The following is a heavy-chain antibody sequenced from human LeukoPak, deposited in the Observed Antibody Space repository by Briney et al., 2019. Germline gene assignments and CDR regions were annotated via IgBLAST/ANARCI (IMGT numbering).Heavy chain of an antibody. CDR3: ARYNPPFGGVISLIDY. CDR1: GFTFSSYA. D-gene: IGHD3-16*01. CDR2: INWNGGST. V-gene: IGHV3-20*04. J-gene: IGHJ4*02. Sequence: GGSLRLSCAASGFTFSSYAMSWFRQAPGRGLEWVSGINWNGGSTGYADSVKGRFTISRDNAKNSLYLQLNSLRAEDTALYYCARYNPPFGGVISLIDYWGQGTLVTVSS.